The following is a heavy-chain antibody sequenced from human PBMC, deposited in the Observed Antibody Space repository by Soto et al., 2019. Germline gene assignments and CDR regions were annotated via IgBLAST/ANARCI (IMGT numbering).Heavy chain of an antibody. CDR2: IYYSGST. Sequence: QVQLQESGPGLVKPSQTLSLTCTVSGGSISSGGYYWSWIRQHPGKGLEWIGYIYYSGSTYYNPSLKSRVTISVDTSKNQFSLKLSSVTAADTAVYYCARALIKNHYYGSGSYDAKEDYFDYWGQGTLVTVSS. CDR3: ARALIKNHYYGSGSYDAKEDYFDY. J-gene: IGHJ4*02. D-gene: IGHD3-10*01. CDR1: GGSISSGGYY. V-gene: IGHV4-31*03.